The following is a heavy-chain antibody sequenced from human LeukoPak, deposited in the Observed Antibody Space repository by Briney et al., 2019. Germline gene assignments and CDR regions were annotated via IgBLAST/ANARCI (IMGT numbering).Heavy chain of an antibody. CDR1: GFTFSSYS. CDR2: ISASGRII. CDR3: ARRGSTGCYDY. V-gene: IGHV3-48*02. J-gene: IGHJ4*02. Sequence: GGSLRLSCAASGFTFSSYSMNWVRQAPGKGLEWVAHISASGRIINYADSVKGRFTISRDSAKNSVFLQMNSLRDEDTAVFYCARRGSTGCYDYWGRGTLVTVSS. D-gene: IGHD3-22*01.